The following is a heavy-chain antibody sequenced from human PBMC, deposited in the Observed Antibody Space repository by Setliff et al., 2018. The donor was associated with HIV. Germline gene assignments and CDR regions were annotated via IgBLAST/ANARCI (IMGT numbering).Heavy chain of an antibody. V-gene: IGHV3-53*01. CDR2: IYTGGTT. J-gene: IGHJ6*02. CDR1: GFQFTPY. D-gene: IGHD6-6*01. Sequence: LSLTCVASGFQFTPYMNWVRQAPGKGLEWVSVIYTGGTTYYADSVKGRFTISRDNSKNTLYLQMNSLRAEDTAVYYCARDGMSSHYYYGMDVWGQGTTVTVSS. CDR3: ARDGMSSHYYYGMDV.